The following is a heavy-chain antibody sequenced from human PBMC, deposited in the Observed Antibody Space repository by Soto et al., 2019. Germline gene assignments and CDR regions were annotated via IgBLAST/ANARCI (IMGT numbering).Heavy chain of an antibody. Sequence: SETLSLTCTVSGGSISSSSYYWGWIRQPPGKGLEWIGSIYYSGSTYYNPSLKSRVTISVDTSKNQFSLKLSSATAADTAVYYCARVASSSWLRSYYYYYMDVWGKGTTVTVSS. D-gene: IGHD5-12*01. CDR2: IYYSGST. J-gene: IGHJ6*03. CDR3: ARVASSSWLRSYYYYYMDV. V-gene: IGHV4-39*01. CDR1: GGSISSSSYY.